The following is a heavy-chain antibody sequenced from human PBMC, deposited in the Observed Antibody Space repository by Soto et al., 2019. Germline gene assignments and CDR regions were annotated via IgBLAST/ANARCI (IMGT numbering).Heavy chain of an antibody. V-gene: IGHV4-31*03. CDR1: GGSISSGGYY. D-gene: IGHD2-15*01. J-gene: IGHJ5*02. Sequence: SETLSLTCTVSGGSISSGGYYWSWIRQHPGKGLEWIGYIYYSGSTYYNPSLKSRVTISVDTSKNQFSLKLSSVTAADTAVYYCAREGYCSGGSCHADRKRAWFDPWGQGTLVTVSS. CDR3: AREGYCSGGSCHADRKRAWFDP. CDR2: IYYSGST.